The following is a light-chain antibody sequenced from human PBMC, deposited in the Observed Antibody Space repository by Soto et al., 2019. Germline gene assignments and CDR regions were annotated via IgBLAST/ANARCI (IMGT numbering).Light chain of an antibody. CDR1: QSVSSSY. CDR2: GAS. V-gene: IGKV3-20*01. J-gene: IGKJ5*01. CDR3: QQYGSSPPTT. Sequence: EIVLTQSPGTLSLSPGERATLSCRASQSVSSSYLAWYQQKPGQAPRLRIYGASSRATGIPDRFSGSRSGTDFTLTISRLEPEHFAVYYCQQYGSSPPTTFGQGTRLEIK.